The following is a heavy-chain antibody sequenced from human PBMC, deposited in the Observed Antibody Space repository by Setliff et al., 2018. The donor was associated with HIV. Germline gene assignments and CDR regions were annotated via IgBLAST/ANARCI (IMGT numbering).Heavy chain of an antibody. D-gene: IGHD3-3*01. Sequence: SETLSLTCTVSGGSMNSHYWSWIRQSPGRGLEWIGHIYYSVSTKYNPSLKSRVSMSIDTSKNQFSLKMSSVTAADTAVYYCARGVVDYDFWSGSGDYYYMDVWGKGTTVTVSS. J-gene: IGHJ6*03. CDR1: GGSMNSHY. CDR2: IYYSVST. CDR3: ARGVVDYDFWSGSGDYYYMDV. V-gene: IGHV4-59*11.